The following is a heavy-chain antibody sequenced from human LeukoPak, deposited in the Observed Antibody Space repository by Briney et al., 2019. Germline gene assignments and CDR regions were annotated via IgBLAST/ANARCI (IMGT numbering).Heavy chain of an antibody. CDR2: INSNNGNT. Sequence: ASVKVSCKASGYTFTNYDINWARQATGQGLEWMGWINSNNGNTGYAQKFQDRFTMTRDTSISTVYMELSSLRSEDTAAYYCARGGLVSGPYYFDYWGQGTLVTVSS. CDR1: GYTFTNYD. J-gene: IGHJ4*02. CDR3: ARGGLVSGPYYFDY. D-gene: IGHD5/OR15-5a*01. V-gene: IGHV1-8*01.